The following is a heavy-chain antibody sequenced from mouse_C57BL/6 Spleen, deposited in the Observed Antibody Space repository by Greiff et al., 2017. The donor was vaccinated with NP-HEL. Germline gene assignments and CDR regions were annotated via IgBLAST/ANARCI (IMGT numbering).Heavy chain of an antibody. Sequence: QVQLQQSGAELVRPGASVTLSCKASGYTFTDYEMHWVKQTPVHGLEWIGAIDPETGGTAYNQKFKGKAILTADKSSSTAYMALRSLTSEDSAVYYCTREEYSNNFDYWGQGTTLTVSS. CDR1: GYTFTDYE. CDR3: TREEYSNNFDY. V-gene: IGHV1-15*01. D-gene: IGHD2-5*01. J-gene: IGHJ2*01. CDR2: IDPETGGT.